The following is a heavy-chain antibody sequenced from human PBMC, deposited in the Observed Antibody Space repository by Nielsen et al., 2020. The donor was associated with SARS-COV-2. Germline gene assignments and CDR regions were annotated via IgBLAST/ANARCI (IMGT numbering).Heavy chain of an antibody. CDR1: GFTFTDYY. V-gene: IGHV3-11*05. CDR3: AREYSRSWSSLRYFDL. J-gene: IGHJ2*01. Sequence: GGSLRLSCAASGFTFTDYYMSWIRQAPGKGLEWVSYISSSGSYTNYADSVKGRFTISRDNAKNSQYLQMNSLRAEDTAVYYCAREYSRSWSSLRYFDLWGRGTLVTVSS. D-gene: IGHD6-13*01. CDR2: ISSSGSYT.